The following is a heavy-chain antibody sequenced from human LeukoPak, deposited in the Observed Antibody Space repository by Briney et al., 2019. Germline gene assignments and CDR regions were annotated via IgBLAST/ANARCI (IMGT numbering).Heavy chain of an antibody. CDR1: GFTVNSNY. CDR3: AGHDWFDP. V-gene: IGHV3-66*04. Sequence: PGGSLRLSCEASGFTVNSNYMSWVRQAPGKGLEWVSVIYSGGSTYCADSVKGRFSISRDNSIDTLYLQMSRLRVEDTAVYYCAGHDWFDPWGQGTLVTVSS. J-gene: IGHJ5*02. CDR2: IYSGGST.